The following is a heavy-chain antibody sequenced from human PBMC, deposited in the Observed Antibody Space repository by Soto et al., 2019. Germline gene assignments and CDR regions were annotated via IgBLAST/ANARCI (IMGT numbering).Heavy chain of an antibody. CDR3: AREALLNWFDP. D-gene: IGHD1-26*01. Sequence: GGSLRLSCAASGFTFSSCAMGWVRQAPGKGLEWVSDIIDSGGSTYYADSVKGRFTISRDNAKNSLYLQMNSLRAEDTAVYYCAREALLNWFDPWGQGTLVTVSS. V-gene: IGHV3-23*01. CDR1: GFTFSSCA. CDR2: IIDSGGST. J-gene: IGHJ5*02.